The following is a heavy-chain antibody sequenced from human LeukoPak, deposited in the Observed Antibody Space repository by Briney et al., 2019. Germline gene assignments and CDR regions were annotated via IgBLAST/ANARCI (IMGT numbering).Heavy chain of an antibody. D-gene: IGHD2-2*02. Sequence: SETLSLTCSVSGYSITSGYYWGWIRQPPGKGLEWIGSIYHTGNTFYDPSFNSRVTISVDTSKNQFSLSLSSVTAADTAVYYCARYCSSPTCYTGGGDYWGQGTLVTVSS. V-gene: IGHV4-38-2*02. CDR3: ARYCSSPTCYTGGGDY. CDR1: GYSITSGYY. CDR2: IYHTGNT. J-gene: IGHJ4*02.